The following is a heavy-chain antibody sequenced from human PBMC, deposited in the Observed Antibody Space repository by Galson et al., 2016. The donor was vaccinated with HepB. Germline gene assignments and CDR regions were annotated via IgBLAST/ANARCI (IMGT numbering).Heavy chain of an antibody. CDR1: GFTISRYA. V-gene: IGHV3-30-3*01. CDR3: ARGMAAFFDY. D-gene: IGHD5-24*01. CDR2: ISYTGTNE. J-gene: IGHJ4*02. Sequence: SLRLSCAVSGFTISRYAMHWVRQAPGKGLEWVAVISYTGTNEYYADSVKGRFTISRDNSKNTLYLQMNSLRAEDTAVYYCARGMAAFFDYWGQGTLVTVSS.